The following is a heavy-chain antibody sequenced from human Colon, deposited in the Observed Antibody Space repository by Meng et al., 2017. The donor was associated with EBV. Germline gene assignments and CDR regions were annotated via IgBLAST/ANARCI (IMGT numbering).Heavy chain of an antibody. CDR2: IYYTGST. J-gene: IGHJ4*02. V-gene: IGHV4-30-4*01. CDR1: GGSINSGVYY. Sequence: QVPLQVPGPGLVTPSPTLSLTGTVSGGSINSGVYYWSWTRQPPGKGLEWIWYIYYTGSTYYNPSLKSRVTISMHTSKNQFSLRLSSVTAADTAVYYCARNYYFAYWGQGTLVTVSS. CDR3: ARNYYFAY.